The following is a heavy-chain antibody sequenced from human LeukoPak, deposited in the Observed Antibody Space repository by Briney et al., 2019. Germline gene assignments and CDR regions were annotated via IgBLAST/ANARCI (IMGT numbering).Heavy chain of an antibody. V-gene: IGHV4-30-4*01. CDR3: AREGTRYNFDS. CDR2: IYYGGST. CDR1: GGSISSGDYY. J-gene: IGHJ4*02. Sequence: PSQTLSLTCTVSGGSISSGDYYWSWIRQPPGKGLEWIGSIYYGGSTYNNPSLKSRVSISVATSKNQFSLKLRSVTAADTALYYCAREGTRYNFDSWGQGTLVTVSS. D-gene: IGHD5-18*01.